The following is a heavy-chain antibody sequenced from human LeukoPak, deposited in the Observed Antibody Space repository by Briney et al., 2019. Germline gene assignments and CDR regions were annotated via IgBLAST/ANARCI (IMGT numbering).Heavy chain of an antibody. V-gene: IGHV3-13*01. CDR1: GFTFTTYD. Sequence: GGALRLSCAASGFTFTTYDMHWVRQATGKGLEWVSAIGTAGDTYYPGSVKGRFTISRENAKNSLYLQMNSLRAGDTAVYYCARDRGGGHMDVWGKGTTVTISS. D-gene: IGHD2-15*01. CDR3: ARDRGGGHMDV. J-gene: IGHJ6*03. CDR2: IGTAGDT.